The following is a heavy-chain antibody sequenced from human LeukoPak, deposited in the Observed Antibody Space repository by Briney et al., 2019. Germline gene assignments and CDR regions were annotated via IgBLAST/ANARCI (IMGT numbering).Heavy chain of an antibody. CDR2: ISYDGSYK. CDR3: ARDISYCGGDCAPYYFDY. J-gene: IGHJ4*02. Sequence: GGPLRLSCAASRFPFSSYWMHWVRQAPGKGLEWVAVISYDGSYKYYADSVKGRFTISRDNAKNSLYLQMNSLRAEDTAVYYCARDISYCGGDCAPYYFDYWGQGTLVTVSS. CDR1: RFPFSSYW. V-gene: IGHV3-30*03. D-gene: IGHD2-21*02.